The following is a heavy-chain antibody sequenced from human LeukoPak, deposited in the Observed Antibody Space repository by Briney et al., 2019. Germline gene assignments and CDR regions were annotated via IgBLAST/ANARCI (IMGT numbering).Heavy chain of an antibody. Sequence: SETLSLTCTVSGGSIRSSSYYWGWIRQPPGKGLEWIGSIYYNGSTYYNPSLKSRVTISVDTSKNQFSLKLSSVTAADTAAYYCARRRYCSGGSCYETYYFDYWGQGTLVTVSS. J-gene: IGHJ4*02. CDR3: ARRRYCSGGSCYETYYFDY. CDR2: IYYNGST. D-gene: IGHD2-15*01. CDR1: GGSIRSSSYY. V-gene: IGHV4-39*01.